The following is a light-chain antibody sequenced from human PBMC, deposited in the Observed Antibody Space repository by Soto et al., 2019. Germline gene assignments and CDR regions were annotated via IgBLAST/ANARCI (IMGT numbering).Light chain of an antibody. V-gene: IGLV4-69*01. Sequence: QLVLNQSPSASASLGASVKLTCTLSSGHSNYAIAWHQQQPEKGPRYLMKVNSDGSHRKGDGIPDRFSGSSSGAQRYLTISSLQSEDEADYYCQTWGTGIRVFGTGTKLTVL. J-gene: IGLJ1*01. CDR1: SGHSNYA. CDR3: QTWGTGIRV. CDR2: VNSDGSH.